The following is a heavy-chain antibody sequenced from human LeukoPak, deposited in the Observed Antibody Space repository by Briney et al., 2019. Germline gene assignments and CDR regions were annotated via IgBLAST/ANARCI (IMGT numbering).Heavy chain of an antibody. J-gene: IGHJ4*02. Sequence: GSLRLSCAASGFTFSSYSMNWVRQAPGKGLEWVSYISSSTITIYYADSVKGRFTISRDNAKNSLYLQMNSLRAEDTAVYYCARVAVAGIDCWGQGTLVTVSP. CDR1: GFTFSSYS. D-gene: IGHD6-19*01. V-gene: IGHV3-48*04. CDR2: ISSSTITI. CDR3: ARVAVAGIDC.